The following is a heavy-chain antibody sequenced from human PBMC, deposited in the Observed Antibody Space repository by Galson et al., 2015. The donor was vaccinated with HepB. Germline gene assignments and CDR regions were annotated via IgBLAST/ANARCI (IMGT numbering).Heavy chain of an antibody. J-gene: IGHJ4*02. Sequence: CKASGYTFSDHYIQWVRQAPGQGLEWMGWITPKRGDTDYAQTFKGRVTMTRDTSTSTAYLEVSGLRSDDTAMYYCARDDGYNSGWGYWGQGTLVTVSS. CDR1: GYTFSDHY. V-gene: IGHV1-2*02. CDR3: ARDDGYNSGWGY. D-gene: IGHD6-19*01. CDR2: ITPKRGDT.